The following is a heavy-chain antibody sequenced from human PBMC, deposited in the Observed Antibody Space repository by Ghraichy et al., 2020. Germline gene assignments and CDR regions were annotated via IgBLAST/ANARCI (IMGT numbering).Heavy chain of an antibody. CDR2: MWADGKKQ. V-gene: IGHV3-33*01. CDR3: ARDRSYYADDQ. Sequence: LSLTCVASGFNINSHGMHWVRQAPGKGLEWAAVMWADGKKQHYADSVKGRFTISRDTFKNTVYLQMNSVRVEDTAIYYCARDRSYYADDQWGQGTLVTVSS. CDR1: GFNINSHG. J-gene: IGHJ5*02. D-gene: IGHD3-16*01.